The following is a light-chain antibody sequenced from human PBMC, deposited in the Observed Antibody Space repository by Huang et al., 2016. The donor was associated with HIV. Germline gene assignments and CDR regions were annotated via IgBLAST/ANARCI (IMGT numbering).Light chain of an antibody. CDR1: AGVSNN. CDR2: GAS. Sequence: IVMTQSPATLSVSPGERATLSCRASAGVSNNVAWYQQRPGQTPRLLIHGASTRHTGIPAKFSGRGSGTEFTLTRTSLQPEDSAVHYCQQYNNWPPWTFGPGTQVEI. V-gene: IGKV3D-15*01. J-gene: IGKJ1*01. CDR3: QQYNNWPPWT.